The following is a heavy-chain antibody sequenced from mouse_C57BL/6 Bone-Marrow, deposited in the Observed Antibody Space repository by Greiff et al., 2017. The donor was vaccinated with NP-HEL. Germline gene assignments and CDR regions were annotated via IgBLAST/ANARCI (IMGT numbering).Heavy chain of an antibody. V-gene: IGHV5-12*01. CDR3: ARRWLGAMDY. Sequence: EVKLVESGGGLVQPGGSLKLSCAASGFTFSDYYMYWVRQTPEKRLEWVAYISNGGGSTYYPDTVKGRFTISRDNAKNTLYLQMSRLKSEDTAMYYCARRWLGAMDYWGQGTSVTVSS. CDR2: ISNGGGST. J-gene: IGHJ4*01. D-gene: IGHD2-3*01. CDR1: GFTFSDYY.